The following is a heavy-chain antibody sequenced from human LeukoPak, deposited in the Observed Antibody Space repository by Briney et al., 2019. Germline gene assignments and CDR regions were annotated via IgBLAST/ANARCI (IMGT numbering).Heavy chain of an antibody. CDR2: IIPIFGTA. J-gene: IGHJ6*03. CDR3: ARDRGGYDILTGYYRGLNNYYYYMDV. Sequence: ASVKVSCKASGGTFGSYAISWVRQAPGQGLEWMGGIIPIFGTANYAQKFQGRVTITTDESTSTAYMELSSLRSEDTAVYYCARDRGGYDILTGYYRGLNNYYYYMDVWGKGTTVTVSS. V-gene: IGHV1-69*05. D-gene: IGHD3-9*01. CDR1: GGTFGSYA.